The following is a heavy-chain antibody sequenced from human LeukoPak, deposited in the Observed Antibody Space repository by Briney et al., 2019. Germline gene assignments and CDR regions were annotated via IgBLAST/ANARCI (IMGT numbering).Heavy chain of an antibody. Sequence: GGSLRLSCAASGFTFSSYNMNWVRQAPGKGLERVSYISPGSSTIYYADSVKGRFTISRDNAKNSLYLQMNSLRDEDTAVYYCARSKQLDYWGQGTLVTVSS. D-gene: IGHD6-13*01. J-gene: IGHJ4*02. CDR2: ISPGSSTI. CDR3: ARSKQLDY. CDR1: GFTFSSYN. V-gene: IGHV3-48*02.